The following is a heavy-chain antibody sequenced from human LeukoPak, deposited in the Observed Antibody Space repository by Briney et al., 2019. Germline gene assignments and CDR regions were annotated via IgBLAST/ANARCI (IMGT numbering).Heavy chain of an antibody. CDR3: ARGGIAAPGGGDY. CDR1: GFTFSSYW. J-gene: IGHJ4*02. CDR2: INTDGSST. Sequence: GGSLRLSCAASGFTFSSYWMHWVRQAPGKGLVWVSRINTDGSSTSYADSVKGRFTISRDNAKNTLYLQMNSLRAEDTAVYYCARGGIAAPGGGDYWGQGTLVTVSS. D-gene: IGHD6-6*01. V-gene: IGHV3-74*01.